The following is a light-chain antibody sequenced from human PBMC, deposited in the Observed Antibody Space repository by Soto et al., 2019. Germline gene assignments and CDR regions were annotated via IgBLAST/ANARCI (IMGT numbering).Light chain of an antibody. J-gene: IGLJ2*01. CDR2: GNR. CDR1: SSNLGASYD. V-gene: IGLV1-40*01. Sequence: QSVLTQPPSVSGAPGQRVTISCTGNSSNLGASYDVHWYQQLPGAAPKLVIFGNRNRPSGVPERFSGSKSGTSASLAITGLQAEDEADYYCQACDYSLTAVVFGGGTKLTVL. CDR3: QACDYSLTAVV.